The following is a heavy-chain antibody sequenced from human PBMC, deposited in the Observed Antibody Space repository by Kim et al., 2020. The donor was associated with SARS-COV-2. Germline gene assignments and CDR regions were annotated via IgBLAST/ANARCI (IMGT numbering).Heavy chain of an antibody. CDR2: INSDGSTT. D-gene: IGHD6-19*01. CDR1: GFTFSSHW. J-gene: IGHJ4*02. CDR3: ASRTAVAGIYYFDY. Sequence: GSLRLSCVASGFTFSSHWMHWVRQAPGKGLVWVSRINSDGSTTSYADSVKGRFTISRDNAKNTLYLQMNSLRAEDTAVYYCASRTAVAGIYYFDYWGQG. V-gene: IGHV3-74*01.